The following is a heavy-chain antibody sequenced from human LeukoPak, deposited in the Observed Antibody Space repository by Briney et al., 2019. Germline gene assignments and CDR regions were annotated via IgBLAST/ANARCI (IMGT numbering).Heavy chain of an antibody. J-gene: IGHJ6*02. V-gene: IGHV3-30-3*01. CDR1: GFTFSSYA. CDR2: ISYDGSNK. CDR3: ARDLSSWVAVYYYYGMDV. D-gene: IGHD6-19*01. Sequence: GGSLRLSCAASGFTFSSYAMHWVRQAPGKGLEWVAVISYDGSNKYYADSVKGRFTISRDNSKNTLYLQMNSLRAEDTAVYYCARDLSSWVAVYYYYGMDVWGQGTTVTVSS.